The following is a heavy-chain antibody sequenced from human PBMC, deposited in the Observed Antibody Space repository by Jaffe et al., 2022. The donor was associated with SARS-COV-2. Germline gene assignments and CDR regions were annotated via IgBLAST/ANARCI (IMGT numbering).Heavy chain of an antibody. Sequence: QVQLVQSGAEVKKPGSSVKVSCKASGGTFSSYAISWVRQAPGQGLEWMGGIIPIFGTANYAQKFQGRVTITADESTSTAYMELSSLRSEDTAVYYCASSGAFDWVKRTYYYYMDVWGKGTTVTVSS. CDR2: IIPIFGTA. V-gene: IGHV1-69*01. J-gene: IGHJ6*03. CDR1: GGTFSSYA. CDR3: ASSGAFDWVKRTYYYYMDV. D-gene: IGHD3-9*01.